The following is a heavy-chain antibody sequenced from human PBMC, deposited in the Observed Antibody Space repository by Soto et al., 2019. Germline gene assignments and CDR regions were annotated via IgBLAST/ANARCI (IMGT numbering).Heavy chain of an antibody. D-gene: IGHD3-10*02. CDR1: GFSISDHY. CDR3: ARSGDNYNVLYY. CDR2: SSNSGTFT. V-gene: IGHV3-11*05. J-gene: IGHJ4*02. Sequence: QVQLVESGGGLVKPGGSLRLTCAASGFSISDHYMSWIRQAPGKGLEWVSYSSNSGTFTKYADSVKGRFSISRDNAKNSLYLEINSLRGEDTAIYYCARSGDNYNVLYYWGQGTPVTVSS.